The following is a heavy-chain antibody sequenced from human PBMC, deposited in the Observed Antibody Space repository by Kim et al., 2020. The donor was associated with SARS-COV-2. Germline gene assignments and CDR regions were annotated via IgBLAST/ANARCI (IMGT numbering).Heavy chain of an antibody. CDR1: GFTFSSYG. V-gene: IGHV3-30*03. CDR3: STGSLFSPYGFHV. Sequence: GGSLRLSCAASGFTFSSYGMHWVRQAPGKGLEWVAVISSDGSNKYYADSLTGRFTISRDNSKYTLYLQMNSLRADDTALYYSSTGSLFSPYGFHVFVQVT. CDR2: ISSDGSNK. D-gene: IGHD3-3*01. J-gene: IGHJ6*02.